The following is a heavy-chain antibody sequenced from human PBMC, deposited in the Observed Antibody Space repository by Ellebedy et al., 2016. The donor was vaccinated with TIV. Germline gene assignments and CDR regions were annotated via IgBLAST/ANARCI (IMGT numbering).Heavy chain of an antibody. CDR2: ISYSRDT. V-gene: IGHV4-39*01. CDR3: ARLTPDNGDYRGGPQYYFDF. D-gene: IGHD4-17*01. Sequence: MPSETLSLTCPLSGASITRSGHRWGWIRQPPGTGLEWIASISYSRDTYYNPSLRSPVTIPADTSKNQFSLNLNSVAAADTAVFYCARLTPDNGDYRGGPQYYFDFWGQGTPVTVSS. CDR1: GASITRSGHR. J-gene: IGHJ4*02.